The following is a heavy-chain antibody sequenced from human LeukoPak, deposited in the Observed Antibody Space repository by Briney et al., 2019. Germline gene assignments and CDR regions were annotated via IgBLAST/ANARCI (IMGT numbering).Heavy chain of an antibody. Sequence: GGSLRLSCAASGFTFSSYNMNWVRQAPGKGLEWVSSISTSSSYIYYADSVKGRFTISRDNAKNSLYLQMNSLRAEDTAVYYCARLYGSGSSTTYYYYYYMDVWGKGTTVTISS. V-gene: IGHV3-21*01. CDR2: ISTSSSYI. CDR3: ARLYGSGSSTTYYYYYYMDV. J-gene: IGHJ6*03. CDR1: GFTFSSYN. D-gene: IGHD3-10*01.